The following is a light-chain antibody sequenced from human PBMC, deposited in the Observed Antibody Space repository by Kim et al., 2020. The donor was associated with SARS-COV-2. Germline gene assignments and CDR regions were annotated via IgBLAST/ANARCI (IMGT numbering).Light chain of an antibody. V-gene: IGKV3-20*01. J-gene: IGKJ5*01. CDR2: GAS. CDR3: QHYGTSPFA. CDR1: QTISNNY. Sequence: EIVLTQSPGALSLSPGERVTLSCSASQTISNNYLSWYQQKPGQAPRLLIYGASIRDAGVPDGFSGSGSGTDFTLTISRLEPEDFAVYYCQHYGTSPFAFGQRTRLEIK.